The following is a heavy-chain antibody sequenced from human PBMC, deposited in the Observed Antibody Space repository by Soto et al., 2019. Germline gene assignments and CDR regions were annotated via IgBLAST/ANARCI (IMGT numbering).Heavy chain of an antibody. CDR3: ATEMYTRTVPDSSSPGGDY. V-gene: IGHV3-30*03. CDR2: MSYAGTYK. CDR1: GFTFSDYG. D-gene: IGHD6-6*01. Sequence: QVQLVESGGGVVQPGRSLRLSCAVSGFTFSDYGMHWVRQAPGKGLEWVAVMSYAGTYKYYADSVKGRFTISRDLSGNTLFLQMNSLRLEDTAVYFCATEMYTRTVPDSSSPGGDYWGQGTLVTVSS. J-gene: IGHJ4*02.